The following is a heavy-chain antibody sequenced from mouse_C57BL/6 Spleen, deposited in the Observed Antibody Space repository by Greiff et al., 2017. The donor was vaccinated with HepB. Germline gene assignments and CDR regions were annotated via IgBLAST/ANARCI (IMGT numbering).Heavy chain of an antibody. CDR2: INPNNGGT. D-gene: IGHD1-1*01. J-gene: IGHJ2*01. Sequence: VQLQQSGPELVKPGASVKIPCKASGYTFTDYNMDWVKQSHGKSLEWIGDINPNNGGTIDNQKFKGKAKLTVDKSSSTAYMELRSLTSEDTAVYYCARGRDRYYGSFDYWGQGTTLTVSS. CDR3: ARGRDRYYGSFDY. CDR1: GYTFTDYN. V-gene: IGHV1-18*01.